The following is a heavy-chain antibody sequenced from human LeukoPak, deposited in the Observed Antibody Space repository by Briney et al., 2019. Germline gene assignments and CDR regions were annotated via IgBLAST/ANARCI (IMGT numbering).Heavy chain of an antibody. CDR1: GFNFSSYW. Sequence: GGSLRLSCAASGFNFSSYWMIWVRQPPGKGLEWVANIKHDGSDKNYVDPLKGRFTISRDNAKNSLYLRMNSLRVDDTAVYYCVRERPHVGMPGPGDYWGQGTLVTVSS. D-gene: IGHD2-15*01. CDR2: IKHDGSDK. J-gene: IGHJ4*02. V-gene: IGHV3-7*01. CDR3: VRERPHVGMPGPGDY.